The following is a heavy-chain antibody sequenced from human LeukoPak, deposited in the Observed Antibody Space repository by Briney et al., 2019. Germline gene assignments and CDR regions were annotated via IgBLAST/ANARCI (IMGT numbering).Heavy chain of an antibody. V-gene: IGHV4-59*01. Sequence: PSETLSLTCTVSGGSISSYYWSWIRQPPGKGLEWIGYIYYSGSTNYNPSLKSRVTISVDTSKNQFSLKLSSVTAADTAVFYCARVYYGDYYFDYWGQGTLVTVSS. CDR2: IYYSGST. CDR1: GGSISSYY. J-gene: IGHJ4*02. D-gene: IGHD4-17*01. CDR3: ARVYYGDYYFDY.